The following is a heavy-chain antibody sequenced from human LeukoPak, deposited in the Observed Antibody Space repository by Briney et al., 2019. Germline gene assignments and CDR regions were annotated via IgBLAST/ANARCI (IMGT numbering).Heavy chain of an antibody. D-gene: IGHD3-9*01. CDR3: ARSAEDWYFDY. CDR1: GFTFSSYA. Sequence: GRSLRLSCAASGFTFSSYAMHWVRQAPGKGLEWVAVISYDGSNKYYADSVKGRFTISRDNSKNTLYLQMNSLRAEDTAVYYCARSAEDWYFDYWGQGTLVTVSS. CDR2: ISYDGSNK. V-gene: IGHV3-30-3*01. J-gene: IGHJ4*02.